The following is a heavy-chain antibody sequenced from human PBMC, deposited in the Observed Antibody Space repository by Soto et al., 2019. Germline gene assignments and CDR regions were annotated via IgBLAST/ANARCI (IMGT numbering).Heavy chain of an antibody. Sequence: ASVKVSCKASGGTFSSYAISWVRQAPGQGLEWMGGIIPIFGTANYAQKFQGRVTITADESTSTAYMELSSLRSEDTAVYYCARGSRYYYDSSGFDYWGQGTLVTVSS. CDR1: GGTFSSYA. J-gene: IGHJ4*02. CDR2: IIPIFGTA. D-gene: IGHD3-22*01. CDR3: ARGSRYYYDSSGFDY. V-gene: IGHV1-69*13.